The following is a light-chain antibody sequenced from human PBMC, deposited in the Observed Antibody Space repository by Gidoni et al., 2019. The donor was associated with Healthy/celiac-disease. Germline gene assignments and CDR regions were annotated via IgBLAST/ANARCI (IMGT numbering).Light chain of an antibody. CDR3: QQYNSYSLT. V-gene: IGKV1-5*01. Sequence: DSQMTQSPSTLSASVGDRVTITCRASQSISSWLAWYQQKPGKAPKLLIYDASSLESGVPSRFSGSGSGTDFTLTISSLQPEDFATYYCQQYNSYSLTFXXXTKVEIK. CDR1: QSISSW. J-gene: IGKJ1*01. CDR2: DAS.